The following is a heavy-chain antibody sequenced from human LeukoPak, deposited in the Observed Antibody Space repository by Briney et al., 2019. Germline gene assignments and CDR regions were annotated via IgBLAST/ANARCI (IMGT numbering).Heavy chain of an antibody. V-gene: IGHV3-23*01. J-gene: IGHJ4*02. CDR3: AKDRIPDGKYSIDF. D-gene: IGHD5-24*01. Sequence: PGGSLRLSCAASGFTFSTYAMNWVRQAPGKGLEWVPVIGNGGGIHYADSVKGRFTISRDNYKSTLYLQMNSLRAEDTAVYYCAKDRIPDGKYSIDFWGQGTLVTVSS. CDR2: IGNGGGI. CDR1: GFTFSTYA.